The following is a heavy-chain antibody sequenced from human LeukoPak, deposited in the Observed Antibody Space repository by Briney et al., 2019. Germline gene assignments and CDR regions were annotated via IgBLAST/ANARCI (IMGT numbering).Heavy chain of an antibody. J-gene: IGHJ5*02. D-gene: IGHD6-19*01. CDR2: ISSSSSYI. Sequence: GGSLRLSCAASGFTFSSYSMNWVRQAPGKGLEWVSSISSSSSYIYYADSVKGRFTISRDNAKNSLYLQMNSLRAEDTAVYYCARGSSYSSGWYGGRNWFDPWGQGTLVTVSS. CDR3: ARGSSYSSGWYGGRNWFDP. V-gene: IGHV3-21*01. CDR1: GFTFSSYS.